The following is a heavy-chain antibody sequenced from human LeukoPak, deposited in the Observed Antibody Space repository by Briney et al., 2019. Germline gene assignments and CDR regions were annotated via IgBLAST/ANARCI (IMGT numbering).Heavy chain of an antibody. CDR1: GGSISSGDYY. CDR3: ARDPGLDAFDI. V-gene: IGHV4-30-4*01. CDR2: IYYSGST. Sequence: SETLSLTCTVSGGSISSGDYYWSWIRQPPGKGLEWIGYIYYSGSTYYNPSLKSRVTISVDTSKNQFSLKLSSVTAADTAVYYCARDPGLDAFDIWGQGTMVTVSS. J-gene: IGHJ3*02.